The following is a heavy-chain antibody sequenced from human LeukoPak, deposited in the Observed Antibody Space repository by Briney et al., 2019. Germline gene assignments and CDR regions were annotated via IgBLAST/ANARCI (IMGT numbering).Heavy chain of an antibody. J-gene: IGHJ4*02. CDR3: ARNQVDSSGSFFDY. V-gene: IGHV4-59*01. D-gene: IGHD3-22*01. Sequence: SETLSLTCTVSGGSISSYYWTWIRQPPAKVLEWIGYIYYRGSPNYNPSLKSRVTISVDPSKNQFSLKLSSVTAADTAVYYCARNQVDSSGSFFDYWGQGTLVTVSS. CDR2: IYYRGSP. CDR1: GGSISSYY.